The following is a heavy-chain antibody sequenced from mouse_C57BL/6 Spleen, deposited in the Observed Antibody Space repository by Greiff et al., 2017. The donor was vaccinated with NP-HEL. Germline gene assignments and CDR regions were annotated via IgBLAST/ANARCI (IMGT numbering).Heavy chain of an antibody. CDR2: INPSNGGT. Sequence: QVQLQQPGTELVKPGASVKLSCKASGYTFTSYWMHWVKQRPGQGLEWIGNINPSNGGTNYNEKFKSKATLTVDKSSSTAYLQLSSLTSEDSAVYYCAREEASYDVYPLGAMDYWGQGTSVTVSS. J-gene: IGHJ4*01. D-gene: IGHD2-3*01. CDR1: GYTFTSYW. V-gene: IGHV1-53*01. CDR3: AREEASYDVYPLGAMDY.